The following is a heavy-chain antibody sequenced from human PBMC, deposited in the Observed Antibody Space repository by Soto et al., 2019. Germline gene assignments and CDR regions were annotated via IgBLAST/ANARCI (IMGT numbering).Heavy chain of an antibody. D-gene: IGHD3-22*01. CDR2: INPNRGGT. CDR1: GYTFTGYY. J-gene: IGHJ5*02. CDR3: ARDKGYYDSSGPNWFDP. V-gene: IGHV1-2*04. Sequence: QVQLVQSGAEVKKPGASVKVSCKASGYTFTGYYMHWVRQAPGQGLEWMGWINPNRGGTNYAQKFQGWVTMTRDTSISTAYMELSRLRSDDTAVYYCARDKGYYDSSGPNWFDPWGQGTLVTVSS.